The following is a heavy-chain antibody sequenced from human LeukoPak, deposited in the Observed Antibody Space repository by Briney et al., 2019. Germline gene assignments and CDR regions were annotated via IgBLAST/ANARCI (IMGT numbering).Heavy chain of an antibody. Sequence: PSETLSLTCAVDGGSFSGYYWSWLRQPPGKGLEWIGEINHSRSTKYNPSLKSRVTISVDTSKNQFSLKVGSMTAADTAVYYCARAPQSDYGTHWYFDLWGRGTLVTVSS. D-gene: IGHD4-17*01. CDR1: GGSFSGYY. V-gene: IGHV4-34*01. CDR2: INHSRST. CDR3: ARAPQSDYGTHWYFDL. J-gene: IGHJ2*01.